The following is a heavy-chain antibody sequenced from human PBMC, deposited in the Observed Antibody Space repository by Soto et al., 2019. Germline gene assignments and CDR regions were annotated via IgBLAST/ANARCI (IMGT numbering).Heavy chain of an antibody. CDR1: GYSISSGYY. Sequence: PXETLSLTCAVSGYSISSGYYWGWIRQPPGKGLEWIGSIYHSGSTYYNPSLKSRVTISVDTSKNQFSLKLSSVTAADKAVYYCARVRDWNYYLFDYWGQGTLVTVYS. CDR3: ARVRDWNYYLFDY. D-gene: IGHD1-7*01. CDR2: IYHSGST. V-gene: IGHV4-38-2*01. J-gene: IGHJ4*02.